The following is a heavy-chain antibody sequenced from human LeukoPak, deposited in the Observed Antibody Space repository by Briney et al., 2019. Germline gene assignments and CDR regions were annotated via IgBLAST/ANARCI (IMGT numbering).Heavy chain of an antibody. J-gene: IGHJ5*02. CDR1: GGSISSYY. V-gene: IGHV4-4*07. CDR3: ARDSTTVTTCRFDP. D-gene: IGHD4-17*01. CDR2: IYHSGST. Sequence: SETLSLTCTVSGGSISSYYWSWIRQPAGKGLEWVGSIYHSGSTYYNPSLKSRVAISVDTSKNQFSLKLSSVTAADTAVYYCARDSTTVTTCRFDPWGQGTLVTVSS.